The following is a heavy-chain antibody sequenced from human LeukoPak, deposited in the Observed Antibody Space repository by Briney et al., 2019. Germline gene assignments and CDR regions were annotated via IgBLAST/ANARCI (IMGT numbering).Heavy chain of an antibody. CDR2: ISAYNGNT. J-gene: IGHJ4*02. V-gene: IGHV1-18*04. CDR3: ARAAQPNYYDSSGYHTMSYFDY. CDR1: GYSFTSYW. D-gene: IGHD3-22*01. Sequence: GESLKISCQGSGYSFTSYWISWVRQAPGQAGEWMGWISAYNGNTNYAQKLQDRITMTTDTSTSTTYMELRSLRSDDTAVYYCARAAQPNYYDSSGYHTMSYFDYWGQGTLVTVSS.